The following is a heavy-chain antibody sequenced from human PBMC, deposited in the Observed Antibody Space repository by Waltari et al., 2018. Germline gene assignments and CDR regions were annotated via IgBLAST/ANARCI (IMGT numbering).Heavy chain of an antibody. J-gene: IGHJ6*02. V-gene: IGHV1-69*13. CDR1: GGTFSSYA. CDR2: SIPIFGTA. Sequence: QVQLVQSGAEVKKPGSSVKVSCKASGGTFSSYAISWVRQAPGQGLEWMGGSIPIFGTANYAQKFQGRVTITADESTSTAYMELSSLRSEDTAVYYCARSIAVAGTSYYGMDVWGQGTTVTVSS. CDR3: ARSIAVAGTSYYGMDV. D-gene: IGHD6-19*01.